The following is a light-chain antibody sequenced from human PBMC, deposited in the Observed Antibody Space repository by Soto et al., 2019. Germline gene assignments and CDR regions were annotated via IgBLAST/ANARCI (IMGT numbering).Light chain of an antibody. CDR2: RAS. V-gene: IGKV1-5*03. Sequence: DIQMTQSPSTLSASVGDRVTITCRTSQSIGTWLAWFQQKPGKAPKLLIYRASTLQTGVPSRFSGSGSGTEFFLTISSLQPDDFATYYCQQYNSYSYSFGQGTKLEIK. CDR1: QSIGTW. J-gene: IGKJ2*03. CDR3: QQYNSYSYS.